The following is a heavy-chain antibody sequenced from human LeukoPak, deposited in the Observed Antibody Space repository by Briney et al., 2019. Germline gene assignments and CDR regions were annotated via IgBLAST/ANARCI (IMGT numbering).Heavy chain of an antibody. V-gene: IGHV4-4*07. CDR2: IYTSGST. CDR1: GGSLSRYY. J-gene: IGHJ6*03. Sequence: PSETLSLTCTVSGGSLSRYYWSWIRQPAGKGLEWIGRIYTSGSTNYNHSLKSRVTMSVGTSKNQFSLTPGSLTAAVAAGHFLARVHYYYYYLDVWGKGNTVTASS. CDR3: ARVHYYYYYLDV.